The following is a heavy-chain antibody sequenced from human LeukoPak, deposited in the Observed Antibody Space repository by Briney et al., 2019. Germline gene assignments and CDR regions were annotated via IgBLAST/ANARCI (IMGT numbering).Heavy chain of an antibody. V-gene: IGHV3-21*01. D-gene: IGHD5-18*01. CDR2: ISSSSSHI. J-gene: IGHJ4*02. CDR1: GFTFTSYS. Sequence: PGGSLRLSCAASGFTFTSYSLNWVRQAPGKGLEWVSFISSSSSHIYYADSVKGRFTISRDNAKNTLYLQMNSLRAEDTAVYYCARDGYSFGHDFDYWGQGTLVTVSS. CDR3: ARDGYSFGHDFDY.